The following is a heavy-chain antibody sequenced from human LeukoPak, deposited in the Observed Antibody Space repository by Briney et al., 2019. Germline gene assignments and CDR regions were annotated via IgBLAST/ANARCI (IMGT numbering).Heavy chain of an antibody. V-gene: IGHV3-7*02. CDR2: IKQDGSEA. J-gene: IGHJ4*02. CDR3: ARARDCHSPRCQLPLDY. Sequence: GGSLRLSCAASGFTFSSAWMTWVRQAPGKGLEWVANIKQDGSEAHYADTLKGRFSISRDNAKNSLYLQMNSLRVEDTAVYFCARARDCHSPRCQLPLDYWGEGTLVTVSS. D-gene: IGHD2/OR15-2a*01. CDR1: GFTFSSAW.